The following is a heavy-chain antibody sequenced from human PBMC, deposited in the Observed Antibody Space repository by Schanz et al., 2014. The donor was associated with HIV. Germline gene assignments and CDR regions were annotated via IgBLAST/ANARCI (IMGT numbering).Heavy chain of an antibody. J-gene: IGHJ4*02. CDR1: GFTFSSYG. CDR2: ISYDGSNK. Sequence: QVQLVESGGGVVQPGRSLRLSCAASGFTFSSYGMHWVRQAPGKGLEWVAVISYDGSNKYYADSVKGRFTISRDISKNTLYLQMNSLRAEDTAVYYCAREVVEYYYDSSGYFDYWGQGTLVTVSS. CDR3: AREVVEYYYDSSGYFDY. V-gene: IGHV3-30*03. D-gene: IGHD3-22*01.